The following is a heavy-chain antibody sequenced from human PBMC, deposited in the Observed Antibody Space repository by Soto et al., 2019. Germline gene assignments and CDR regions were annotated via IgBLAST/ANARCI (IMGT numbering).Heavy chain of an antibody. CDR3: ARDHGMNPDYLSYYGIDV. CDR1: GGTFSSYA. D-gene: IGHD4-17*01. Sequence: QVQLVQSGAEVKKPGSSVKVSCKASGGTFSSYAISWVRQAPGQGLEWMGGIIPIFGTANYAQKFQGRVTITADEATITAYRERSTQRSEDTAVYYCARDHGMNPDYLSYYGIDVWGQGTTVTVSS. V-gene: IGHV1-69*12. J-gene: IGHJ6*02. CDR2: IIPIFGTA.